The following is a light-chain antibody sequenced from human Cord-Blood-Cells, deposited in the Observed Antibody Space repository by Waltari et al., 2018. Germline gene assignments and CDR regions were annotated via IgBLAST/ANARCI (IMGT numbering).Light chain of an antibody. CDR3: QQYGSSPCT. CDR1: QSVSYSY. Sequence: IVSTQSLGTLSSSPGESATLSCRPSQSVSYSYLAWYQKKPGQATRHLIYGASRRATVIPDRVSGSGSETDFTLTISRLEPEGFAVYYCQQYGSSPCTFGQGTKLEIK. CDR2: GAS. V-gene: IGKV3-20*01. J-gene: IGKJ2*02.